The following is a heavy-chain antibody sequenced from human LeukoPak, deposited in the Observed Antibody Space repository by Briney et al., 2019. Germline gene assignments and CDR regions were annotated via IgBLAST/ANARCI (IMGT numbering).Heavy chain of an antibody. D-gene: IGHD4-17*01. CDR2: IWYIGST. CDR1: GDSTNGYY. V-gene: IGHV4-59*01. Sequence: SETLSLTCTVSGDSTNGYYWSWIRQTPGKGLEWIGFIWYIGSTNTNPSLTSRVTVSLDTSKRQFSLKLRSVTAADTAVYYCARLASSSTVTTDYYYMDVWGKGTTVIVSS. J-gene: IGHJ6*03. CDR3: ARLASSSTVTTDYYYMDV.